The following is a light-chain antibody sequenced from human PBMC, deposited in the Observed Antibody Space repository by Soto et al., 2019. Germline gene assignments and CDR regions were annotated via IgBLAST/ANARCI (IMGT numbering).Light chain of an antibody. CDR3: QQYYSIPYT. V-gene: IGKV1-33*01. CDR1: QDISNY. J-gene: IGKJ2*01. Sequence: DIQMTQSPSSLSASVGDRVTITCQASQDISNYLNWYQQKPGKAPKLLIYDASNLETGVPSRFSGSGSGTDFTFTISSLQPEDIATYYCQQYYSIPYTFGQGAKLEIK. CDR2: DAS.